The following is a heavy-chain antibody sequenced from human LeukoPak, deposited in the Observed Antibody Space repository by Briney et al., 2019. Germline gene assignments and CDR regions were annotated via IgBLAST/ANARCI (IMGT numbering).Heavy chain of an antibody. CDR3: ARGGYSYGYYFDY. D-gene: IGHD5-18*01. CDR1: GGTFSSYA. J-gene: IGHJ4*02. Sequence: SVKVSCKASGGTFSSYAISWVRQAPGQGLEWMGGIIPIFGTANYAQKFQGRVTITTDESTSTAYMELSSLRSEDTAVYYCARGGYSYGYYFDYWGQGTLVTVSP. V-gene: IGHV1-69*05. CDR2: IIPIFGTA.